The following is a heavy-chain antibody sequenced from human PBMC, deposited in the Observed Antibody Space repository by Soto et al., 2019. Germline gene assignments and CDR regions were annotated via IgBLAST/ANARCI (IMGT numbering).Heavy chain of an antibody. D-gene: IGHD3-9*01. V-gene: IGHV3-21*01. CDR2: ISSSSSYI. CDR3: ARDDSSVLRYFDWSRDMDV. CDR1: GITLSSYN. J-gene: IGHJ6*03. Sequence: GRYLRHSCGASGITLSSYNKNWVSHAQGKGLEWVSSISSSSSYIYYADSVKGRFTISRDNAKNSLYLQMNSLRAEDTAVYYCARDDSSVLRYFDWSRDMDVWGKGTTVTVSS.